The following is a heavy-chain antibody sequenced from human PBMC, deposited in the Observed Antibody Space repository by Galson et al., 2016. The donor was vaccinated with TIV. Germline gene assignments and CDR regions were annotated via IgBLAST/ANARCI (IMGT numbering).Heavy chain of an antibody. CDR1: GGSISSGHSY. CDR2: IYYTGTT. V-gene: IGHV4-61*01. CDR3: ARETSMVVTIDQFYYYMDV. D-gene: IGHD2-21*02. J-gene: IGHJ6*03. Sequence: ETLSLTCTVSGGSISSGHSYWNWIRQPPGKGLEWVAYIYYTGTTNYNPSLKSRVTISRDTSKNQFSLQLSSVTAADTAVYYCARETSMVVTIDQFYYYMDVWGKGTTVTVSS.